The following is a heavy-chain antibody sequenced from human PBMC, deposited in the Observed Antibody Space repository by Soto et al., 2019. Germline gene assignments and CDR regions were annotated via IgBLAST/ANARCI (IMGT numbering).Heavy chain of an antibody. V-gene: IGHV3-15*07. J-gene: IGHJ6*02. CDR1: GFTFSNVW. Sequence: PVGSLRLSCAASGFTFSNVWMNWVRQAPGKGLEWVGRIKSKIDGETIDYAAPVKGRFTISRDDSKNTLYLQMNSLEIEDTAVYYCITLKYGMDVWGQGTTVTVSS. CDR3: ITLKYGMDV. CDR2: IKSKIDGETI.